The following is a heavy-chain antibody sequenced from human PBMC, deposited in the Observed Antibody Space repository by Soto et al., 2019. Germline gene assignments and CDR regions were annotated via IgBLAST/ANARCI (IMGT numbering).Heavy chain of an antibody. D-gene: IGHD5-12*01. V-gene: IGHV4-31*03. J-gene: IGHJ4*02. Sequence: QVQLQESGPGLVKPSQTLSLTCSVSGXVTXXGSXYXXWIRQRPGKGLECLGYIFNSGSAYYNPSLRSRATISIDTFKNEFSLTLSSXTAXXTAVXXXXRGYSGYDYNFDYWGQGISVTVSS. CDR2: IFNSGSA. CDR1: GXVTXXGSXY. CDR3: XRGYSGYDYNFDY.